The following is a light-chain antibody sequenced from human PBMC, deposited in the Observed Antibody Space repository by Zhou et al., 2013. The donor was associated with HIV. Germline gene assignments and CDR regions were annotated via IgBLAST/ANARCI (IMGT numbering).Light chain of an antibody. CDR1: QSISST. J-gene: IGKJ2*01. CDR2: DTS. V-gene: IGKV3-20*01. Sequence: EIVMTQSPGTLSVSPGERATVSCRASQSISSTLAWYQQKPGQAPKLLIYDTSTRATDIPARFSGSGSGTDFTLTINRLEPEDFAVYYCQHYGSSDNTFGQGTKLEIK. CDR3: QHYGSSDNT.